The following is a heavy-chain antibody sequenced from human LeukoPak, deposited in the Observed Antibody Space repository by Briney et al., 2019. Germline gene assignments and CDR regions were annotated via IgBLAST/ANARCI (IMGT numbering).Heavy chain of an antibody. CDR2: ISWNSGSI. CDR1: GFTFDDYA. D-gene: IGHD5-24*01. J-gene: IGHJ4*02. CDR3: AKDLGPGSMATSPGFDY. V-gene: IGHV3-9*01. Sequence: GGSLRLYCAASGFTFDDYAMHWVRQAPGKGLEWVSGISWNSGSIGYADSVKGRFTIPRDNAKTSLYLQMNSLRAEDTALYYCAKDLGPGSMATSPGFDYWGQGTLVTVSS.